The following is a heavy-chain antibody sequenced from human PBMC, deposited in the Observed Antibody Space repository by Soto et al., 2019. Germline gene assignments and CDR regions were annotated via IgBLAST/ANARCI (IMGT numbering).Heavy chain of an antibody. J-gene: IGHJ6*02. V-gene: IGHV4-59*01. CDR1: GGSISSYY. CDR3: ARDILTGYPQVPYGMDV. CDR2: IYYSGST. Sequence: PSETLSLTCTVSGGSISSYYWSWIRQPPGKGLEWIGYIYYSGSTNYNPSLKSRVTISVDTSKDQFSLKLSSVTAADTAVYYYARDILTGYPQVPYGMDVWGQGTTVTVSS. D-gene: IGHD3-9*01.